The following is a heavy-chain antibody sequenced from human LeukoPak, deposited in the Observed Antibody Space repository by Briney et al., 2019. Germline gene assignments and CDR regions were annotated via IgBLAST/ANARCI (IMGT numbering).Heavy chain of an antibody. Sequence: GGSLRLSCAASGFSFSSYWMHWVRQAPGKGLVWVSHINSDGSGASYADSVKGRFTISRDNAMNTLYLQMNSLRDDDTAVYFCVAVGTGIPFWGQGALVTVSS. CDR2: INSDGSGA. CDR1: GFSFSSYW. D-gene: IGHD1-1*01. V-gene: IGHV3-74*01. J-gene: IGHJ4*02. CDR3: VAVGTGIPF.